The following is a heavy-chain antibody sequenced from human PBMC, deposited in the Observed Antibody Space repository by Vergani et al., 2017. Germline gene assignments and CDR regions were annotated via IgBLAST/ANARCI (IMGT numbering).Heavy chain of an antibody. J-gene: IGHJ3*01. CDR2: INHSGST. V-gene: IGHV4-59*04. CDR1: GGSISSYY. CDR3: VSRWYLGET. Sequence: QVQLQESGPGLVKPSETLSLTCTVSGGSISSYYWSWSRQPPGKGLEWIGEINHSGSTNYNPSLKSRVTISVDTSKNPFSLKLSSVTAADTAVYYCVSRWYLGETWGQGTMVTVSS. D-gene: IGHD6-13*01.